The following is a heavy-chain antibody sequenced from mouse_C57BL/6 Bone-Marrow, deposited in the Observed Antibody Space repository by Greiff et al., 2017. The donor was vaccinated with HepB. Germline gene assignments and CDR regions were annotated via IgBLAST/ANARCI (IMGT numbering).Heavy chain of an antibody. Sequence: QVQLQQSGAELVRPGASVKMSCKASGYTFTSYNMYWVKQTPRQGLEWIGAIYPGNGDNSYNQKFKGKATRTVDKYSSNTYMQISSLTSEDSAVYFCAKSMYYGSSYGGFAYWGQGTLVTVSA. D-gene: IGHD1-1*01. CDR2: IYPGNGDN. J-gene: IGHJ3*01. CDR3: AKSMYYGSSYGGFAY. CDR1: GYTFTSYN. V-gene: IGHV1-12*01.